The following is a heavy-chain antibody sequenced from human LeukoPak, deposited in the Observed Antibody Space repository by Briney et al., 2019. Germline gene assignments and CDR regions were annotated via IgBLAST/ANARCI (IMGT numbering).Heavy chain of an antibody. Sequence: GGSLRLSCAASGFTFSSYWMSWVRQAPGKGLEWVANIKQDGSEKYYVDSVKGRFTISRDNSKNTLYLQMNSLRAEDTAVYYCAKGDYGDFTVFDYWGQGTLVTVSS. J-gene: IGHJ4*02. CDR2: IKQDGSEK. CDR3: AKGDYGDFTVFDY. CDR1: GFTFSSYW. V-gene: IGHV3-7*03. D-gene: IGHD4-17*01.